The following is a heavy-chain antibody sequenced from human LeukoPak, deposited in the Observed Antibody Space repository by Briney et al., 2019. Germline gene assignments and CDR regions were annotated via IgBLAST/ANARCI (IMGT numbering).Heavy chain of an antibody. CDR2: TKQDGSEK. Sequence: GSLRLSCAASGLTFSSYWMSWVRQAPGKGLEWVANTKQDGSEKNYVDSVKGRFTISRDNAKTSLYLQMNSLRAEDTAVYYCARSLWPEDYWGQGTLVTVSS. J-gene: IGHJ4*02. CDR1: GLTFSSYW. V-gene: IGHV3-7*01. D-gene: IGHD5-18*01. CDR3: ARSLWPEDY.